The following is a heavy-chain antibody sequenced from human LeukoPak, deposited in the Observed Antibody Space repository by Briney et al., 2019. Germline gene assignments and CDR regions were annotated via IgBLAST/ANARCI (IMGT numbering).Heavy chain of an antibody. CDR3: ARAYSSVASCGY. V-gene: IGHV3-48*03. CDR1: GFRFSSYE. Sequence: GGSLRLSCAASGFRFSSYEMNWVRQAPGKGLEWVPYITSSGTTIHYADSVKGRFTISRDNAKNSLYLQMNSLRAEDTAVYYCARAYSSVASCGYWGQGTLVTVSS. J-gene: IGHJ4*02. CDR2: ITSSGTTI. D-gene: IGHD6-19*01.